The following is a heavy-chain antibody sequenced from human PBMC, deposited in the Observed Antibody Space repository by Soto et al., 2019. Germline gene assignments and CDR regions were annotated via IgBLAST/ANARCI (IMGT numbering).Heavy chain of an antibody. CDR1: GGTFSSYT. Sequence: QVQLVQSGAEVKKPGSSVTVSCKASGGTFSSYTISWVRQAPGQGLEWMGGIIPIFGTANYAQKFQGRVTITADESPSTAYMELGSLRSKDTAVYYCARGNHRWLQLWYFDLWGRGTLVTVSS. CDR3: ARGNHRWLQLWYFDL. V-gene: IGHV1-69*12. CDR2: IIPIFGTA. J-gene: IGHJ2*01. D-gene: IGHD5-12*01.